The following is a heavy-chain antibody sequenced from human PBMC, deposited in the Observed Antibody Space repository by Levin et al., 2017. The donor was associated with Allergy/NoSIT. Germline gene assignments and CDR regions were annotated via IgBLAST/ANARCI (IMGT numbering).Heavy chain of an antibody. Sequence: GESLKISRAASGFSFSNAWMSWVRQAPGKGLEWVGRIKSKTDGGTTDYAAPVKGRFTISRDDSKNTLYLQMNSLKTEDTAVYYCTTGGSYYSHTENFDYWGQGTLVTVSS. V-gene: IGHV3-15*01. J-gene: IGHJ4*02. CDR2: IKSKTDGGTT. D-gene: IGHD1-26*01. CDR3: TTGGSYYSHTENFDY. CDR1: GFSFSNAW.